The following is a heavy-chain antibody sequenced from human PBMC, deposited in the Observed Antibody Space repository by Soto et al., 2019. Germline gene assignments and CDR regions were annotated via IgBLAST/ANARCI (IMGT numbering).Heavy chain of an antibody. D-gene: IGHD1-26*01. V-gene: IGHV4-61*01. CDR2: IYYSGST. Sequence: PSETLSLTCTVSGGSVSSGSYYWSWIRQPPGKGLEWIGYIYYSGSTNYNPSLKSRVTISVDTSKNQFSLKLSSVTAADTAVYYCARGPLGGGSYYGKNWFDPWGQGTLVTVSS. J-gene: IGHJ5*02. CDR1: GGSVSSGSYY. CDR3: ARGPLGGGSYYGKNWFDP.